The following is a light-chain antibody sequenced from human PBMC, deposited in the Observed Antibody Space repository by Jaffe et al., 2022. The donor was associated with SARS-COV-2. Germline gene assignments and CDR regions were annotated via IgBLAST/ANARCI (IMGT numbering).Light chain of an antibody. Sequence: EIVMTQSPATLSMSPGERATLSCRASQSVSNHLAWYQQKPGLAPRLLIYEASTRATGIPARFSGSGSGTEFTLTISSLQSEDFAVYYCQQYNNWPPWTFGQGTTVDIK. V-gene: IGKV3-15*01. CDR1: QSVSNH. J-gene: IGKJ1*01. CDR2: EAS. CDR3: QQYNNWPPWT.